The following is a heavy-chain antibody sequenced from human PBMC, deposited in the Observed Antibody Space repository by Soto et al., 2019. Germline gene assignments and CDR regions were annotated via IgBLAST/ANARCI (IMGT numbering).Heavy chain of an antibody. CDR3: ARADIRGSGPYYFDY. J-gene: IGHJ4*02. D-gene: IGHD2-15*01. CDR2: INHSGST. V-gene: IGHV4-34*01. Sequence: PSETLSLTCAVYGGSFSGYYWSWIRQPPGKGLEWIGEINHSGSTNYNPSLKSRVTISVDTSKNQFSLKLSSVTAADTAVYYCARADIRGSGPYYFDYWGQGTLVTVSS. CDR1: GGSFSGYY.